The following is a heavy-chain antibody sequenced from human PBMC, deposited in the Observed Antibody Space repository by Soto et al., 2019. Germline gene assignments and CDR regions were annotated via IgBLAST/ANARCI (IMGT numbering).Heavy chain of an antibody. V-gene: IGHV3-53*02. J-gene: IGHJ5*01. CDR3: ARHVWLES. Sequence: EVQLVETGGGLRQPGGSLRLSCAASGFNVSSNSMNWVRQAPGKGLEWLSLIHSDGNTKYADSVKGRFTISRDSSENAVYLQMTSLIAEDTALYYCARHVWLESWGQGTLVTVSS. CDR2: IHSDGNT. CDR1: GFNVSSNS.